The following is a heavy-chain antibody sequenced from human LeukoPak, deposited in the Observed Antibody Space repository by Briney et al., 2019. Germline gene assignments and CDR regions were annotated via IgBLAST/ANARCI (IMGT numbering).Heavy chain of an antibody. CDR2: ISTDGSAT. J-gene: IGHJ4*02. D-gene: IGHD3-22*01. V-gene: IGHV3-74*01. CDR3: ARGVYYGSSGYYNFDY. Sequence: PGGSLRLSCAASGFTFSSYWMHWVRQAPGKGLVWVSRISTDGSATDYADSVKGRFAISRDNAKNTLYLQMNSLRAEDTAVYYCARGVYYGSSGYYNFDYWGQGILVTVSS. CDR1: GFTFSSYW.